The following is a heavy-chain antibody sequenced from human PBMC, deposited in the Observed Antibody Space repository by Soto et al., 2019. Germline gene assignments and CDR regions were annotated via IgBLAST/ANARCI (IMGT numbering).Heavy chain of an antibody. Sequence: ASVKVSCKASGYTFTSYYMHWVRQAPGQGLEWMGIINPSGGGTSYAQKFQGRVTMTRDTSTSTVYMELRSLRSDDTAVYYCARGVGITGTTANYYGMDVWGQGTTVTVSS. V-gene: IGHV1-46*01. CDR1: GYTFTSYY. CDR3: ARGVGITGTTANYYGMDV. D-gene: IGHD1-7*01. CDR2: INPSGGGT. J-gene: IGHJ6*02.